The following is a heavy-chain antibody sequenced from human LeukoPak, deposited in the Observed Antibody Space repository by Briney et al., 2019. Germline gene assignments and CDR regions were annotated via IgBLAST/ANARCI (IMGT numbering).Heavy chain of an antibody. V-gene: IGHV4-59*08. CDR2: IYYNGST. Sequence: SETLSLTCTVSGGSISSYYWSWIRQPPGKGLEWIGYIYYNGSTKYNPSLKSRVTISVDTSKNQFSLKLSSVTAADTAVYYCARHGMNSYGYESWFDPWGQGTLVTVSS. CDR1: GGSISSYY. D-gene: IGHD5-18*01. J-gene: IGHJ5*02. CDR3: ARHGMNSYGYESWFDP.